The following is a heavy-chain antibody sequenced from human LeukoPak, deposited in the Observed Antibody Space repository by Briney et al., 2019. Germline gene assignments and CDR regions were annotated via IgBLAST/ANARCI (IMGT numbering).Heavy chain of an antibody. D-gene: IGHD3-22*01. V-gene: IGHV4-59*01. CDR2: IYYSGST. Sequence: SETLSLTCTVSGGSISSYYWSWIRQPPGKGLEWIGYIYYSGSTNYNPPLKSRVTISVDTSKNQFSLKLSSVTAADTAVYYCARTYYYDSSGYYPESYYFDYWGQGTLVTVSS. J-gene: IGHJ4*02. CDR3: ARTYYYDSSGYYPESYYFDY. CDR1: GGSISSYY.